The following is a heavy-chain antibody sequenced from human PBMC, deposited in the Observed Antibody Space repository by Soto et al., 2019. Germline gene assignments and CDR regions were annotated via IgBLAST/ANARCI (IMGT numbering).Heavy chain of an antibody. CDR2: IKSKTDGGTT. J-gene: IGHJ6*02. V-gene: IGHV3-15*07. CDR3: TKTPSQGRDYYYYYGMDV. D-gene: IGHD6-6*01. CDR1: GFTFSNAW. Sequence: GGSLRLSCAASGFTFSNAWMNWVRQAPGKGLEWVGRIKSKTDGGTTDYAAPVKGRFTISRDDSKNTLYLQMNSLKTEDTAVYYCTKTPSQGRDYYYYYGMDVWGQGTTVTDSS.